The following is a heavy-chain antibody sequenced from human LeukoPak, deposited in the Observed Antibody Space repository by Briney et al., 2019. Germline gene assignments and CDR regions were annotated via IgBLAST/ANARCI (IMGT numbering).Heavy chain of an antibody. J-gene: IGHJ4*02. Sequence: SETLSLTCGVSGGSITSSNWWNWVRQSPGKGLEWIGQIHHSGSTNYNPSLRSRVIVSVDKSNNQFSLKLRSVTAADTAVYYCARDGGGNDYWGQGTLVTVSS. CDR3: ARDGGGNDY. D-gene: IGHD4-23*01. CDR1: GGSITSSNW. CDR2: IHHSGST. V-gene: IGHV4-4*02.